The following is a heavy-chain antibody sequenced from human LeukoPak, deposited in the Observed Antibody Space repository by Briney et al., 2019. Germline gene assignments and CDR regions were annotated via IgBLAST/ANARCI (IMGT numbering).Heavy chain of an antibody. V-gene: IGHV3-11*04. CDR2: ISSSGSTL. CDR3: AREGITIFGVVKYYYYYMDV. CDR1: GFTFSDYY. J-gene: IGHJ6*03. D-gene: IGHD3-3*01. Sequence: GGSLRLSCAASGFTFSDYYMTWIRQPPGKGLEWISYISSSGSTLDYTDSVKGRFTISRDNANNSVSLQMNSLRAEDTAVYYCAREGITIFGVVKYYYYYMDVWGKGTTVTVSS.